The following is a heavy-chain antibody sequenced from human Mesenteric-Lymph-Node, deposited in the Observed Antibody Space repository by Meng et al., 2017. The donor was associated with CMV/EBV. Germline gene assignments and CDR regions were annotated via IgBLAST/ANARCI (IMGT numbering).Heavy chain of an antibody. CDR3: AKDQYGSGTNWFDP. Sequence: GESLKISCAASGFTFSDSAMHWVRQAPGKGPEWVSAIDGSGSTAYYADSVEGRFTISRDNSKNTLYLLMNGLGAEDTAVYYCAKDQYGSGTNWFDPWGQGTLVTVSS. D-gene: IGHD3-10*01. V-gene: IGHV3-23*01. CDR2: IDGSGSTA. CDR1: GFTFSDSA. J-gene: IGHJ5*02.